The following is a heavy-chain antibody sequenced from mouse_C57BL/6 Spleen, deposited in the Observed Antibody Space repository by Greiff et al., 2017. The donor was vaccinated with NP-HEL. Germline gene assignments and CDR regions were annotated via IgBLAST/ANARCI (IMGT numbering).Heavy chain of an antibody. CDR3: ASLYGNYDYFDY. J-gene: IGHJ2*01. V-gene: IGHV2-2*01. D-gene: IGHD2-1*01. Sequence: QVQLKQSGPGLVQPSQSLSITCTVSGFSLTSYGVHWVRQSPGKGLEWLGVIWSGGSTDYNAAFISRLSISKDNSKSQVFFKMNSLQADDTAIYYCASLYGNYDYFDYWGQGTTLTVSS. CDR2: IWSGGST. CDR1: GFSLTSYG.